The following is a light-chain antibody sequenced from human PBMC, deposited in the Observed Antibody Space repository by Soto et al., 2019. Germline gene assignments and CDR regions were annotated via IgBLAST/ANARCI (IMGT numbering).Light chain of an antibody. CDR2: GAS. J-gene: IGKJ1*01. Sequence: EIVLTQSPGTLSLSPGERATLSCRASQSVSRNYLAWYQQKPGQAPRLLIYGASSRATGIPDRFSGVGSGTDFTLTINRLEPEDFAVYYCQQYGSTPRTLGQGTKVEIK. V-gene: IGKV3-20*01. CDR1: QSVSRNY. CDR3: QQYGSTPRT.